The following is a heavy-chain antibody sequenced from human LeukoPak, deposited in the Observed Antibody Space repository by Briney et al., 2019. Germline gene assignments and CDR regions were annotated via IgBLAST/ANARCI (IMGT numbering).Heavy chain of an antibody. CDR1: GFIVSSNY. D-gene: IGHD3-3*01. J-gene: IGHJ3*02. V-gene: IGHV3-53*01. Sequence: PGGSLRLFCAASGFIVSSNYMSCVRQARGKGLEGVSVIYSGGRTYYADSVKGRFTISRDNSKNTLYLQMNSLRAEDTGVYYCAKPIFGVVIGAFDIWGQETMVTVSS. CDR2: IYSGGRT. CDR3: AKPIFGVVIGAFDI.